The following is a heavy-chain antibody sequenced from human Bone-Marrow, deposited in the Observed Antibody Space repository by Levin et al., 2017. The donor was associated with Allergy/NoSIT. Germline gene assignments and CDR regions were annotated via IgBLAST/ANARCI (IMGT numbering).Heavy chain of an antibody. Sequence: GALRLSCAASGFTFSSYAMTWVRQAPGKGLEWVSAIGASGGSTYYADSVKGRFTISRDNSKNTLYLQVNSLRAEDTAVYYCAKRANTVTYYFDYWGQGTLVTVSS. V-gene: IGHV3-23*01. CDR2: IGASGGST. D-gene: IGHD4-17*01. CDR1: GFTFSSYA. J-gene: IGHJ4*02. CDR3: AKRANTVTYYFDY.